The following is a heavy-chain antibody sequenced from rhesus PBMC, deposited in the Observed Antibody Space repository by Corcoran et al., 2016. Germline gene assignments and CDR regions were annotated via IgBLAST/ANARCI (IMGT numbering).Heavy chain of an antibody. CDR1: GFSINTAETG. D-gene: IGHD3S6*01. Sequence: QVTLKESGPALVKPTQTLTLTSTFSGFSINTAETGVDWIRQPPGKALEWLASICWSDTKYYSTSLKSRLTISKDPSKNLVILTMTNMDPVDTATYYCARLPTRRFDVWGPGVLVTVSS. CDR2: ICWSDTK. CDR3: ARLPTRRFDV. J-gene: IGHJ5-1*01. V-gene: IGHV2-95*01.